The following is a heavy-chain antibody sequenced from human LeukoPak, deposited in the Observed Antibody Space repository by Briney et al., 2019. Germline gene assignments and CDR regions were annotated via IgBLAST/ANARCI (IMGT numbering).Heavy chain of an antibody. Sequence: PSETLSLTCAVYGGSFSGYYWSWIRQPPGKGLEWIGEINHSGSTNYNPSLKSRVTISVDTSKNQFSLKLSSVTAADTAVYYCARAPFFWSGYYCLNYFDYWGQGTLVTVSS. J-gene: IGHJ4*02. CDR1: GGSFSGYY. CDR3: ARAPFFWSGYYCLNYFDY. V-gene: IGHV4-34*01. CDR2: INHSGST. D-gene: IGHD3-3*01.